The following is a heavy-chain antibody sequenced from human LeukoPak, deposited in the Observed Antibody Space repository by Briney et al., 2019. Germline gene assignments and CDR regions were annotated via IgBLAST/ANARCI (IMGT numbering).Heavy chain of an antibody. J-gene: IGHJ4*02. V-gene: IGHV1-46*01. CDR3: ARDNVGNNGQSRNRCFDY. Sequence: ASVKVSCKASGYIFISYYMHWVRQAPGQGLEWMGIINPSGGSTSYAQKFQGRVTMTRDTSTSTVYMELSSLRSEDTAVYYCARDNVGNNGQSRNRCFDYWGQGTLVTVSS. CDR2: INPSGGST. CDR1: GYIFISYY. D-gene: IGHD2-8*01.